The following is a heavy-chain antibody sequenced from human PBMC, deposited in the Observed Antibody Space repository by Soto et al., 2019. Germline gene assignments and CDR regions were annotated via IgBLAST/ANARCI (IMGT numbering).Heavy chain of an antibody. CDR2: ISSSSSYI. CDR3: ARGGGAGSSWYQRNWFDP. J-gene: IGHJ5*02. CDR1: GFTFSSYS. Sequence: GGSLRLSCAASGFTFSSYSMNWVRQAPGKGLEWVSSISSSSSYIYYADSVKGRFTISRDNAKNSLYLQMNSLRAEDTAVYYCARGGGAGSSWYQRNWFDPWGQGTLVTVSS. V-gene: IGHV3-21*01. D-gene: IGHD6-13*01.